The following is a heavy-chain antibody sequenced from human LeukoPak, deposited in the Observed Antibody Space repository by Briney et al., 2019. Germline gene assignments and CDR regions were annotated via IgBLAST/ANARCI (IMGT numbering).Heavy chain of an antibody. V-gene: IGHV3-74*01. D-gene: IGHD2-21*02. Sequence: PGGSLRLSCAASGFTFSNYWMHRVRQAQGKGLVWVSRINSDGTGTNYADSVKGRFTISRDNAKNTLYLQMNSLRAEDTAVYYCARGESGYCGYDCYCDNWGQGTLVTVSS. CDR1: GFTFSNYW. CDR3: ARGESGYCGYDCYCDN. CDR2: INSDGTGT. J-gene: IGHJ4*02.